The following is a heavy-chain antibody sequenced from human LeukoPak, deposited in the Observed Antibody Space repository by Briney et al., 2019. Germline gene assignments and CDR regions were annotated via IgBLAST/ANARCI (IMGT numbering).Heavy chain of an antibody. Sequence: ASVKVSCKASGYTFTSYDINWVRQATGQGLEWMGWMNPNSGNTGYAQKFQGRVTMTRNTSKSTAYMELSSLRSEDTAAYYCARGVTNQGERGSWQDACDIWGQGTMVTVSS. D-gene: IGHD6-13*01. CDR1: GYTFTSYD. CDR2: MNPNSGNT. J-gene: IGHJ3*02. CDR3: ARGVTNQGERGSWQDACDI. V-gene: IGHV1-8*01.